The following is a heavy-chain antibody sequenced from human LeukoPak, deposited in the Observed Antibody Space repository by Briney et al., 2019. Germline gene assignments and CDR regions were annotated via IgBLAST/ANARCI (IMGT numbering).Heavy chain of an antibody. CDR2: IYSGGST. Sequence: PGGSLRLSCAASGFTVRSNYMSWVRQAPGKGLEWVSVIYSGGSTYYADSVKGRFTISRDNSKNTLYLQMNSLRAEDTAVYYGARDFMPPNYYYYRDVWGKGTTVTVS. CDR1: GFTVRSNY. J-gene: IGHJ6*03. V-gene: IGHV3-66*02. D-gene: IGHD2-2*01. CDR3: ARDFMPPNYYYYRDV.